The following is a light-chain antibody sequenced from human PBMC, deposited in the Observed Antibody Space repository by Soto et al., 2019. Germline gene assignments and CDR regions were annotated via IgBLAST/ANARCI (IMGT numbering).Light chain of an antibody. CDR2: DAS. CDR3: QQRGT. V-gene: IGKV3-11*01. CDR1: QSLGDY. Sequence: ELVLTQSPATLSLSPGERATLSCRASQSLGDYLAWYQQKPGQAPRLLIYDASNRATGIPARFIGGGSGTDFTLTISSLEPEDFAVYYCQQRGTFGQGTKVDIK. J-gene: IGKJ2*01.